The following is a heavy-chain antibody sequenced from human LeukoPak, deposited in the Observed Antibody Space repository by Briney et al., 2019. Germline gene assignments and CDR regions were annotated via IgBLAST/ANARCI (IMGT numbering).Heavy chain of an antibody. V-gene: IGHV3-23*01. CDR2: ISGSGAST. J-gene: IGHJ2*01. CDR1: GLTFSSYA. Sequence: GGSLRLSCAASGLTFSSYAMSWVRQAPGKGLEWVSAISGSGASTYSADSVKGRFTISRDNSKNTLYLQMNRLRAEDTAVYYRAKVGTTVVAPLLRWIDLWGGGNLVTVSS. D-gene: IGHD4-23*01. CDR3: AKVGTTVVAPLLRWIDL.